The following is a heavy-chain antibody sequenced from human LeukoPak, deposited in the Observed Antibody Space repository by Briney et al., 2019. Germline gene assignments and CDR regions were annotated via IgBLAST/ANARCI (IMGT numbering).Heavy chain of an antibody. Sequence: GGSLRLSCAASGFTFSNYRMHWVRQGPGKGPVWVSRISSDGSTTDYADSVKGRFTISRDNARNTLYLQMNSLRAEDTAVYYCAKDVSLGIFDYWGQGTLVTVSS. V-gene: IGHV3-74*01. CDR2: ISSDGSTT. CDR1: GFTFSNYR. CDR3: AKDVSLGIFDY. J-gene: IGHJ4*02. D-gene: IGHD6-13*01.